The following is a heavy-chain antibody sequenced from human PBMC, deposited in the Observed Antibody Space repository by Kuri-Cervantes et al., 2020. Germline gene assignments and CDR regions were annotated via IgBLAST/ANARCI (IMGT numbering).Heavy chain of an antibody. Sequence: GSLRLSCAVSGYSISSGYYWGWIRQPPGKGLEWIGSIYHSGSTYYNPSLKSRVTISVDTSKNQFSLKLSSVTAADTAVYYCARVGSSSHRDLNWFDPWGQGTLVTVSS. CDR3: ARVGSSSHRDLNWFDP. V-gene: IGHV4-38-2*01. CDR2: IYHSGST. D-gene: IGHD6-13*01. CDR1: GYSISSGYY. J-gene: IGHJ5*02.